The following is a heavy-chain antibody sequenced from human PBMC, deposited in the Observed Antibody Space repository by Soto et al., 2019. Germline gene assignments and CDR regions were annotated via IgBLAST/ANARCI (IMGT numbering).Heavy chain of an antibody. Sequence: QVQLVESGGGVVQPGRSLRLSCAASGFTFSSYAMHWVRQAPGKGXXXXAVISYDGSNKYYADSVKGRFTISRDNSKNTLXLXXXXLRAEDTAVYYCATPYCSGGSCYSGMDVWGQGTTVTVSS. CDR1: GFTFSSYA. D-gene: IGHD2-15*01. CDR3: ATPYCSGGSCYSGMDV. V-gene: IGHV3-30-3*01. CDR2: ISYDGSNK. J-gene: IGHJ6*02.